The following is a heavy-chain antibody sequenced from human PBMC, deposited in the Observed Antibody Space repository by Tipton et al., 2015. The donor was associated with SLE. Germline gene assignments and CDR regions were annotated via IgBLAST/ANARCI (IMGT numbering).Heavy chain of an antibody. J-gene: IGHJ4*02. Sequence: LRLSCTVSGGSISSHYWSWIRQAPGKGLEGIGHISNSETTSYNPSLKSRVTISVDTSKNQFSLKLRSVTAADTAVYYCAGAWQGYCSGGTCYVLDYWGQGTLVTVSS. D-gene: IGHD2-15*01. CDR2: ISNSETT. V-gene: IGHV4-59*11. CDR1: GGSISSHY. CDR3: AGAWQGYCSGGTCYVLDY.